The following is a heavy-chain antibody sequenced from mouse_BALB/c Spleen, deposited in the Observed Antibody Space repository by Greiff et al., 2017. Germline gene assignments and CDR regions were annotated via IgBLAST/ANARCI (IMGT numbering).Heavy chain of an antibody. CDR2: ISSGGSYT. CDR1: GFTFSSYG. CDR3: ARRDRYGAWFAY. V-gene: IGHV5-6*02. J-gene: IGHJ3*01. D-gene: IGHD2-14*01. Sequence: DVKLVESGGDLVKPGGSLKLSCAASGFTFSSYGMSWVRQTPDKRLEWVATISSGGSYTYYPDSVKGRFTISRDNAKNTLYLQMSSLKSEDTAMYYCARRDRYGAWFAYWGQGTLVTVSA.